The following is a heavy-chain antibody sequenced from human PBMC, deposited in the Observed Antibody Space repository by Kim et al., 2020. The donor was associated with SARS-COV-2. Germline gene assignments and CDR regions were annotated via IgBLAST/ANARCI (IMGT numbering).Heavy chain of an antibody. D-gene: IGHD3-10*01. V-gene: IGHV3-53*01. CDR1: GLTVSSNY. CDR3: ARDLYDGSGSYYFEY. J-gene: IGHJ4*02. CDR2: MFSGGSR. Sequence: GGSLRLSCAASGLTVSSNYMSWVRQAPGRGLEWVSVMFSGGSRYYADSVKGRFTISRDNSKNTLYLQMNSLRAEDTAVYYCARDLYDGSGSYYFEYWGQG.